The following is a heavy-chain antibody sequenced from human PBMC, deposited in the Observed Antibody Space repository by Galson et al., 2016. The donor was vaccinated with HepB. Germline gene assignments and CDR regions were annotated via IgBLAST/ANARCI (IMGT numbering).Heavy chain of an antibody. J-gene: IGHJ4*02. CDR3: TRESGAFVPFGF. CDR1: SGYITNSNY. Sequence: ETLSLTCGVSSGYITNSNYWSWVRQPPGKGLEWIGEVSDKGKTNFNPSLASRLSMPFDMSTNEASLRLNFMTAEDTATYFCTRESGAFVPFGFWGQGAPVVVSS. CDR2: VSDKGKT. V-gene: IGHV4-4*01. D-gene: IGHD3-16*01.